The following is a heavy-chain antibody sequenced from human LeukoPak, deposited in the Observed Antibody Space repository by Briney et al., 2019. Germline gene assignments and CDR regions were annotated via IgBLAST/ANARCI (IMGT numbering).Heavy chain of an antibody. CDR1: GFTFSSYE. J-gene: IGHJ4*02. CDR2: ISSSGSTI. D-gene: IGHD2-2*01. CDR3: ARVGTAMVPAAQTFDY. V-gene: IGHV3-48*03. Sequence: GGSLRLSCAASGFTFSSYEMNWVRQAPGKGLEWLSYISSSGSTIYYADSVKGRFTISRDDAENSLYLQMNSLRAEDTAVYHCARVGTAMVPAAQTFDYWGQGTLVTVSS.